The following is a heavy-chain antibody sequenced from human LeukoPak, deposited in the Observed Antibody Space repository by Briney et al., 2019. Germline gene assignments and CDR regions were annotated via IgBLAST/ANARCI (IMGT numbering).Heavy chain of an antibody. CDR2: ISYDGSNK. CDR1: GFTFSSYG. D-gene: IGHD6-13*01. J-gene: IGHJ4*02. V-gene: IGHV3-30*18. Sequence: QPGGSLRLSCAASGFTFSSYGMHWVRQAPGKGLEWVAVISYDGSNKYYADSVKGRFTISRDNSKNTLYQQMNSLRAEDTAVYYCAKDTDQYSGSWYSLHFDYWGQGTLVTVSS. CDR3: AKDTDQYSGSWYSLHFDY.